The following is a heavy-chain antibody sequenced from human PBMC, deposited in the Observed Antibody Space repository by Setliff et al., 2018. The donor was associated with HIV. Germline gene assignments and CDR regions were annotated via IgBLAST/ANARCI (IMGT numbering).Heavy chain of an antibody. CDR3: ARADCTSTSCFFGLGGGFFDS. CDR1: GGSINNYY. D-gene: IGHD2-2*01. Sequence: SETLSLTCAVSGGSINNYYWSWIRQPPGKGLEWIGYIYSSGRANYNPSLKSRVTMSVDTSRNQFSLTLKSVTAADTAVYYCARADCTSTSCFFGLGGGFFDSWGRGALVTVSS. V-gene: IGHV4-4*09. J-gene: IGHJ4*02. CDR2: IYSSGRA.